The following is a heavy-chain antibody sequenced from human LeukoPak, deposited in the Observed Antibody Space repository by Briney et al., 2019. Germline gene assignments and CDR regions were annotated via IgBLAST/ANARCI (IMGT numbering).Heavy chain of an antibody. D-gene: IGHD2-2*02. CDR3: TRGQYCSGTNCYIPYHFYFYMDV. CDR2: IYSGGST. CDR1: GFTVSSNY. J-gene: IGHJ6*03. V-gene: IGHV3-66*01. Sequence: GGSLRLSCAASGFTVSSNYMSWVRQAPGKGLEWVSVIYSGGSTYYADSVKGRFTISRDKAKNSLYLQMNSLRAEDTGVYYCTRGQYCSGTNCYIPYHFYFYMDVWGKGTTVTVSS.